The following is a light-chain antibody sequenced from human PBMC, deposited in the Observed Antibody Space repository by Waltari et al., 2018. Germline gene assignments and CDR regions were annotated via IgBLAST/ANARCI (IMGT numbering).Light chain of an antibody. V-gene: IGLV1-51*02. Sequence: QFVLTQPSSVSAAPGQRGAISCSGSSSNIGKNYVSWYQEVPGTAPKLLIYQDNKRPSGVSDRFSGSKSGTSASLAITGLQSGDEADDYCATWDNGLSGWVFGGGTRLTV. CDR3: ATWDNGLSGWV. CDR1: SSNIGKNY. CDR2: QDN. J-gene: IGLJ3*02.